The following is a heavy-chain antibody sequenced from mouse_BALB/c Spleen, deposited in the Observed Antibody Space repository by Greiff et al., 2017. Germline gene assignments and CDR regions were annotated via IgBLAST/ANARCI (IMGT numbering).Heavy chain of an antibody. Sequence: QVQLQQSGAELVKPGASVKLSCKTSGYTFTSYWIQWVKQRPGQGLGWIGEIFPGTGTTYYNEKFKGKATLTIDTSSSTAYMQLSSLTSEDSAVYFCARRDYDGGWFAYWGQGTTLTVSS. CDR2: IFPGTGTT. CDR3: ARRDYDGGWFAY. D-gene: IGHD2-4*01. J-gene: IGHJ2*01. CDR1: GYTFTSYW. V-gene: IGHV1S132*01.